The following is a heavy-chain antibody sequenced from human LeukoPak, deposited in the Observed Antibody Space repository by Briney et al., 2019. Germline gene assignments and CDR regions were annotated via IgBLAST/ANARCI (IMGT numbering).Heavy chain of an antibody. D-gene: IGHD2-15*01. Sequence: SETLSLTCTVSGGSISSSNYYWGWIRQPPGKGLEWIGSIYYGGSTYYNPSLKSRVAISVDTSMNQFSLKLSFVTTADTAVYYCARALGYCSGGSCTRGYNWFDPWGQGTLVTVPS. CDR2: IYYGGST. J-gene: IGHJ5*02. V-gene: IGHV4-39*01. CDR3: ARALGYCSGGSCTRGYNWFDP. CDR1: GGSISSSNYY.